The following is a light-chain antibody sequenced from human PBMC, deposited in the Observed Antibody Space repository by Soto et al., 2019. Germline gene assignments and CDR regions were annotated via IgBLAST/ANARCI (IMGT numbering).Light chain of an antibody. Sequence: DIQLTQSPSSLSASVGDRVTIACWASQSISRYLKWYQQKPGKAPKLLIYAASSLQGGVPSRFSGSGSETDFTLTISSLQPEDFATYYCQQSYNSPRTFGQGTKVEIK. CDR1: QSISRY. J-gene: IGKJ1*01. CDR3: QQSYNSPRT. CDR2: AAS. V-gene: IGKV1-39*01.